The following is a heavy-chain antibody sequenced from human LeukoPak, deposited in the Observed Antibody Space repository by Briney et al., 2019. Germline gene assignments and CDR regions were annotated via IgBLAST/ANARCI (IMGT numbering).Heavy chain of an antibody. CDR3: AREFGISRAFDI. D-gene: IGHD3-10*01. V-gene: IGHV3-11*05. CDR2: ISRGSDEK. J-gene: IGHJ3*02. Sequence: GGSLRLSCAVSGFTFSVYYMAWIRQTSGKGLQRVSYISRGSDEKAYADSVKGRFTVSRDNGKNSLYLQMNSLTAEDTAVYYCAREFGISRAFDICGQGTMVTVSS. CDR1: GFTFSVYY.